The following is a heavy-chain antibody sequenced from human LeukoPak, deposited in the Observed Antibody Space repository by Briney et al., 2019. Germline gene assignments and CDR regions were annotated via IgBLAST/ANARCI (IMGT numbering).Heavy chain of an antibody. Sequence: SETLSLTCAVYGGSFSGYYWSWIRQPPGKGLEWIGEINHSGSTNYNPSLKSRVTISVDTSKNQFSLKLGSVTAADTAVYYCARGHDYGDYDYWGQGTLVTVSS. CDR2: INHSGST. J-gene: IGHJ4*02. CDR3: ARGHDYGDYDY. D-gene: IGHD4-17*01. CDR1: GGSFSGYY. V-gene: IGHV4-34*01.